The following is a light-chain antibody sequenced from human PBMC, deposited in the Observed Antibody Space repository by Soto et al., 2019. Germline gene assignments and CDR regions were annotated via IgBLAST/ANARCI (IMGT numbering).Light chain of an antibody. CDR1: QSVHNY. J-gene: IGKJ2*01. CDR2: DAS. CDR3: QQSSNWPPHT. Sequence: ETVLTQSPATLSLSPGERATISCRASQSVHNYLAWYQQKAGQAPRLLIYDASNRAAGIPARFSGSGSGTEFILTISSREPADCAVSYCQQSSNWPPHTFGQGTKLEIK. V-gene: IGKV3-11*01.